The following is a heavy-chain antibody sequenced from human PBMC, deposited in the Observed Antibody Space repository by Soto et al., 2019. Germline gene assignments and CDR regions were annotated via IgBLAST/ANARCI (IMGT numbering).Heavy chain of an antibody. J-gene: IGHJ5*02. Sequence: GESLKLSCKGSGYNFSNYWIGWVRQMPGKGLEWMGIIYPGDSDTRYSPSFQGQVTISADKSISTTYLQWSSLKASDTAIYYCAKKEYSGYDGSWFDPWGQGTLVTVSS. V-gene: IGHV5-51*01. CDR3: AKKEYSGYDGSWFDP. CDR1: GYNFSNYW. D-gene: IGHD5-12*01. CDR2: IYPGDSDT.